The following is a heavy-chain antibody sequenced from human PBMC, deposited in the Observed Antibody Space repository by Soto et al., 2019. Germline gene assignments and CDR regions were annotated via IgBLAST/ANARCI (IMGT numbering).Heavy chain of an antibody. D-gene: IGHD3-10*01. V-gene: IGHV4-4*02. CDR2: IYHSGST. CDR3: ARCIIMLRALSPPYFRKDA. J-gene: IGHJ6*02. Sequence: KGLEWIGEIYHSGSTNYNPSLKSRVTISVDKSKNQFSLKLSSVTAADTAVYYCARCIIMLRALSPPYFRKDACVQCTTVT.